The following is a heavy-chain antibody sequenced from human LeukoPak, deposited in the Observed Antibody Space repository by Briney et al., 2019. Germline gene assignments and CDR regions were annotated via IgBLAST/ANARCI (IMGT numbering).Heavy chain of an antibody. J-gene: IGHJ4*02. D-gene: IGHD6-13*01. Sequence: SETLSLTCTVSGGSISSSSYYWGWIRQPPGKGLEWIGSIYYSGSTYYNPSLKSRVTISVDTSKNQFSLKLSSVTAADTAVYYCARQSEYSNSWSPHVDWGQGTLVTVSS. CDR3: ARQSEYSNSWSPHVD. CDR2: IYYSGST. CDR1: GGSISSSSYY. V-gene: IGHV4-39*01.